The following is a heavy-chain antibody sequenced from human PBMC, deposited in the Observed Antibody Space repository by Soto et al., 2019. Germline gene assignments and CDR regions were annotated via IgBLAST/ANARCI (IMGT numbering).Heavy chain of an antibody. CDR2: IIPIFGTA. CDR3: ARDPSETGYYGMDV. Sequence: QVQLVQSGAEVKKPGSSVKVSCKASGGTFSSYAISWVRQAPGQGLEWMGGIIPIFGTANYAQKFQGRVTITADESTSPAYMELSSRGAEDTAVYYCARDPSETGYYGMDVWGQGTTVTVSS. D-gene: IGHD3-10*01. V-gene: IGHV1-69*12. J-gene: IGHJ6*02. CDR1: GGTFSSYA.